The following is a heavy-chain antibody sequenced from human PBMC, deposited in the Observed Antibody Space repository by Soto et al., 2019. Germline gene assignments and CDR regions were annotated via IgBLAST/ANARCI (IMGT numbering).Heavy chain of an antibody. Sequence: QVQLVQSGAEVKKPGASVKVSCKASGYTFTSYHISWVRQASGRGLEWMGWMHPHRGNPGYARKFQGRVTMTCDTSTRTAYMELSSLRSEDTSVYFCSRGLGATEYWGQGTVVTVSS. D-gene: IGHD1-26*01. CDR2: MHPHRGNP. CDR3: SRGLGATEY. CDR1: GYTFTSYH. J-gene: IGHJ4*02. V-gene: IGHV1-8*02.